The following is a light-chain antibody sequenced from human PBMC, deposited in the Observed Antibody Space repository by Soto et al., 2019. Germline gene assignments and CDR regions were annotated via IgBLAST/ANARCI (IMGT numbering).Light chain of an antibody. Sequence: QAVVPQPPSVSGAPGQRVTISCTGSSSNIGAGYDVNWYQKLPGTAPKLVIFAYSNRPSGVPDRFSGSKSGTSASLAITGLQAEDEADYYCQSYDSSLSDVVFGGGTQLTVL. V-gene: IGLV1-40*01. CDR3: QSYDSSLSDVV. CDR1: SSNIGAGYD. CDR2: AYS. J-gene: IGLJ2*01.